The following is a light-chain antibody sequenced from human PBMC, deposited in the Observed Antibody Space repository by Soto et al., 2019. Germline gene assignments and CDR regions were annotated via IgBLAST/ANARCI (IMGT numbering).Light chain of an antibody. Sequence: EVVLTQSPAILSLSPGERVTLSCRASQSITTYLAWHQQKPGQSPRLLIYDTSNRATGIPARFSGSGSGRDFTLTISSLEPEDSVVYYCQQRSNWPLTFGGGTKVEIK. CDR2: DTS. J-gene: IGKJ4*01. CDR1: QSITTY. CDR3: QQRSNWPLT. V-gene: IGKV3-11*02.